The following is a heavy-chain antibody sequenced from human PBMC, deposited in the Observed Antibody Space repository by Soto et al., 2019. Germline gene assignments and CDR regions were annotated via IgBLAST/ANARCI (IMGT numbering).Heavy chain of an antibody. V-gene: IGHV3-23*01. Sequence: GGSLRLSCAASGFTFSSYAMSWIRQATGKGIDWVSAISGSGGSTYYADSVKGRFTISRDNSKNTLYLQMNSLRAEDTAVYYCAKDRAEGSVSYFAYWGQGTLVTVSS. CDR2: ISGSGGST. CDR3: AKDRAEGSVSYFAY. CDR1: GFTFSSYA. D-gene: IGHD3-10*01. J-gene: IGHJ4*02.